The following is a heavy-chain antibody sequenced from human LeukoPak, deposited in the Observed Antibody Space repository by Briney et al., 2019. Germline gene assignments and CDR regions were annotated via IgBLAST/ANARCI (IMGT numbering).Heavy chain of an antibody. V-gene: IGHV1-69*05. CDR2: IIPIFGTA. Sequence: ASVKVSCKASGGTFSSYAISWVRQAPGQGLEWMGRIIPIFGTANYAQKFQGRVTITTDESTSTAYMELSSLRSGDTAVYYCARDGCSSTGTRSGGSCFDLYWGQGTLVTVSS. J-gene: IGHJ4*02. D-gene: IGHD2-15*01. CDR1: GGTFSSYA. CDR3: ARDGCSSTGTRSGGSCFDLY.